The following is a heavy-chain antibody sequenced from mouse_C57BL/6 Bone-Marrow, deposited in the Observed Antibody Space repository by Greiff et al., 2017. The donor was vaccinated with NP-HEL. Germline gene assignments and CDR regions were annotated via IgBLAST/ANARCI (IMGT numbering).Heavy chain of an antibody. Sequence: QVQLKQPGAELVMPGASVKLSCKASGYTFTSYWMHWVKQRPGQGLEWIGEIDPSDSYTNYNQKFKGKSTLTVDKSSSTAYMQLSSLTSEDSAVYYCARMVYFDVWGTGTTVTVSS. J-gene: IGHJ1*03. CDR2: IDPSDSYT. D-gene: IGHD2-3*01. CDR1: GYTFTSYW. V-gene: IGHV1-69*01. CDR3: ARMVYFDV.